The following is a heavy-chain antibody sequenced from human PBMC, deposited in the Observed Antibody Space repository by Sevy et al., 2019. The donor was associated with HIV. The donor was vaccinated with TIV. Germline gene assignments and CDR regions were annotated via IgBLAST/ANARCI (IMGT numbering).Heavy chain of an antibody. D-gene: IGHD3-22*01. CDR1: GFTFSSYW. CDR3: ARVRPLHYYDSSGFDY. V-gene: IGHV3-7*03. CDR2: IKQDGSEK. J-gene: IGHJ4*02. Sequence: GGSLRLSCAASGFTFSSYWMSWVRQAPGKGLEWVANIKQDGSEKYYVDSVKGRFTISRDNAKNSLYLQMNSLRADDTAVYYCARVRPLHYYDSSGFDYWGQGTLVTVSS.